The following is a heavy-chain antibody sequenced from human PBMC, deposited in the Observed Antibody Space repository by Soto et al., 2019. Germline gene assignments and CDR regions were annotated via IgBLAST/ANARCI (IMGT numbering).Heavy chain of an antibody. D-gene: IGHD1-1*01. CDR3: ASFSRLEPRSAFDY. Sequence: GESLKISCKGSGYIFTNYWIGWVRQMPGKGLEWMGIIYPGDSDTKYSPSFQGQVTISADKSINTAYLQWSSLKASDTAMYYCASFSRLEPRSAFDYWGQGTLVTVSS. V-gene: IGHV5-51*01. CDR1: GYIFTNYW. J-gene: IGHJ4*02. CDR2: IYPGDSDT.